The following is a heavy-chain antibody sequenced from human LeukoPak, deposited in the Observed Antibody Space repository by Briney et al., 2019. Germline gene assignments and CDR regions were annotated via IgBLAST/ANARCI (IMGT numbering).Heavy chain of an antibody. CDR2: IYYSGST. J-gene: IGHJ4*02. Sequence: KPSETLSLTCTVSGGSISSYYWSWIRQPPGKGLEWIGYIYYSGSTNYNPSLKSRVTISVDTSKNQFSLKLSSVTAADTAVYYCATYYYDSSGDLMVYWGQGTLVTVSS. V-gene: IGHV4-59*01. CDR3: ATYYYDSSGDLMVY. CDR1: GGSISSYY. D-gene: IGHD3-22*01.